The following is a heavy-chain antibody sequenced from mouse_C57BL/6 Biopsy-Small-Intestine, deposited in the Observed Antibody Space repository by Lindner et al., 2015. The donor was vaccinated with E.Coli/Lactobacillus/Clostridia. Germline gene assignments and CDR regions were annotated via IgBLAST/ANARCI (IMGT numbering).Heavy chain of an antibody. CDR1: GFNIKDYY. CDR3: ARGLGRAWFAY. CDR2: IDPEDGVT. J-gene: IGHJ3*01. Sequence: VQLQESGAELVKPGASVKLSCTASGFNIKDYYMHWVKQRTEQGLEWIGRIDPEDGVTKYAPKFQGKATIRADISSNTAYLQLSSLTSEDTAVYCCARGLGRAWFAYWGQGTLVTVSA. D-gene: IGHD4-1*01. V-gene: IGHV14-2*01.